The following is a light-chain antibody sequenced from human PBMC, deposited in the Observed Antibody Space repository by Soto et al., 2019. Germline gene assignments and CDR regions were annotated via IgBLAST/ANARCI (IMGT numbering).Light chain of an antibody. V-gene: IGKV3-20*01. Sequence: EIVLTQSPGTLSLSPGERATLSCRASQSVTSSNLAWYQQRPGQAPRLVIYGASSRATDMPDRFSGSGSGTDFTLTISRLEPEDFAVYYCQHSDYSSITFGQGTRLEIK. J-gene: IGKJ5*01. CDR2: GAS. CDR3: QHSDYSSIT. CDR1: QSVTSSN.